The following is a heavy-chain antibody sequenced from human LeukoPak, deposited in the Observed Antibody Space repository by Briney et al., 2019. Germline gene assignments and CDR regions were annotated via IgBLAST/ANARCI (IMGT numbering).Heavy chain of an antibody. CDR3: ARGDGDYGY. D-gene: IGHD4-17*01. CDR1: GYTFTNYG. Sequence: ASVKVSCKASGYTFTNYGISWVRQAPGQGLEWMGWISTYNNNTDYAQRLQGRVTMTTDTSTSTAYMELKSLRSDDTAVYYCARGDGDYGYWGQGTLVTVSS. V-gene: IGHV1-18*01. J-gene: IGHJ4*02. CDR2: ISTYNNNT.